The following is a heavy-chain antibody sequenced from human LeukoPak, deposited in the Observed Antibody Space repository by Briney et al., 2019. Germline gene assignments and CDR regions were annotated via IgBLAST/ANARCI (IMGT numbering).Heavy chain of an antibody. J-gene: IGHJ4*02. D-gene: IGHD2-15*01. Sequence: SETLSLTCTVSGGSISSGDYYWSWIRQPPGKGLEWIGYIYYSGSTYYNPSLKSRVTISVDTSKNQFSLKLSSVTAADTAVYSRAREGYCSGGSCYSGIDYWGQGTLVTVSS. CDR1: GGSISSGDYY. CDR2: IYYSGST. V-gene: IGHV4-30-4*01. CDR3: AREGYCSGGSCYSGIDY.